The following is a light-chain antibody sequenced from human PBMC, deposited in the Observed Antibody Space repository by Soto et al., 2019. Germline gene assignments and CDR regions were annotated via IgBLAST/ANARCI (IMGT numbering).Light chain of an antibody. V-gene: IGLV2-23*03. J-gene: IGLJ2*01. CDR2: EGS. CDR3: CSYAGSSTFVV. Sequence: QSALTQPASVSGSPGKSITISCTGTSSDVGSYNLVSWYQQHPGKAPKLMIYEGSKRPSGVSNRCSGSKSGNTASLTISGLQAEDEADYYCCSYAGSSTFVVFGGGTKLTVL. CDR1: SSDVGSYNL.